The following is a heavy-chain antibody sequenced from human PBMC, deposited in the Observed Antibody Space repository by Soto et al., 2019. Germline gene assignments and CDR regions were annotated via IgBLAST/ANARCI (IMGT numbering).Heavy chain of an antibody. V-gene: IGHV1-2*02. CDR3: AKDNRGDDDEFDY. J-gene: IGHJ4*02. CDR2: INPKSGGT. Sequence: ASVKVSCKTSGYTFTGYYMHWVRQAPGQGLEWMGWINPKSGGTDYAQKFQGRVSMTRDTSSSSAYMELSSLRSDDTAVYYCAKDNRGDDDEFDYWGQGTQVTVSS. D-gene: IGHD5-12*01. CDR1: GYTFTGYY.